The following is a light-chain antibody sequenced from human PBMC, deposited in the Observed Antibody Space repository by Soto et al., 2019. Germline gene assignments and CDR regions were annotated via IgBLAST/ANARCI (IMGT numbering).Light chain of an antibody. V-gene: IGKV1-12*01. CDR2: ATS. CDR1: QGISRW. CDR3: QQTSTFPLT. Sequence: DILIKQSPSSVSASVGDRGTITCRARQGISRWLAWYQQKPGKAPKLLIYATSSLQSGVPSRFSGSGSGTDFTLAISSLQPADFATYYCQQTSTFPLTFGGGTKVEI. J-gene: IGKJ4*01.